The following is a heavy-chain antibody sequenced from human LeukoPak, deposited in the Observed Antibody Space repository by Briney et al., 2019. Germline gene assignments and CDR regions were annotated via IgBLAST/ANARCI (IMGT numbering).Heavy chain of an antibody. CDR3: ARSSCGGDCYSEKTLGY. CDR2: ISAYSGNT. CDR1: GYTFTSYG. J-gene: IGHJ4*02. Sequence: GASVKVSCKASGYTFTSYGISWVRQAPGQGLEWMGWISAYSGNTNYAQKLQGRVTMTTDTSTSTAYMELRSLRSDDTAVYYCARSSCGGDCYSEKTLGYWGQGTLVTVSS. V-gene: IGHV1-18*01. D-gene: IGHD2-21*02.